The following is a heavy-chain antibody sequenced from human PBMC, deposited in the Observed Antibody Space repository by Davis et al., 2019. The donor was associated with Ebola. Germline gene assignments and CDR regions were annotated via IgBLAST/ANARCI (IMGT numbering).Heavy chain of an antibody. CDR1: GGSISSYY. V-gene: IGHV4-59*08. CDR3: ARPTGTTSGNWFDP. J-gene: IGHJ5*02. Sequence: SETLSLTCTVSGGSISSYYWSWIRQPPGKGLEWIGYIYYSGSTNYNPSLKSRVTISVDTSKNQFSLKLSSVTAADTAVYYCARPTGTTSGNWFDPWGQGTLVTVSS. D-gene: IGHD1-7*01. CDR2: IYYSGST.